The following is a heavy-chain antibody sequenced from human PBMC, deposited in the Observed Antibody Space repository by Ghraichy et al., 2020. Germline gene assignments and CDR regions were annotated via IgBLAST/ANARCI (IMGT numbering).Heavy chain of an antibody. CDR1: GFTFSDHY. V-gene: IGHV3-72*01. Sequence: GGSLRLSCAASGFTFSDHYMDWVRQAPGRGLEWVGRIRDKPNSYSTEYAASVKGRFAISRDDSSNSLYLQMRSLKSDDTAVYYCVRPRGSAWDSTYFAYWGQGTLVTVSS. D-gene: IGHD6-19*01. CDR2: IRDKPNSYST. J-gene: IGHJ4*02. CDR3: VRPRGSAWDSTYFAY.